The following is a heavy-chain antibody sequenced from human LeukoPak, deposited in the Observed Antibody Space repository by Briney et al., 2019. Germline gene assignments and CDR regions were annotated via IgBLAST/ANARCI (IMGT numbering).Heavy chain of an antibody. J-gene: IGHJ4*02. Sequence: SETLSLTCTVSGGSISSSSYYWGWIRQPPGKGLEWIGSIYYSGSTNYNPSLKSRVTISVDTSKNQFSLKLSSVTAADTAVYYCARRLLLWFGESILDYFDYWGQGTLVTVSS. D-gene: IGHD3-10*01. CDR1: GGSISSSSYY. CDR2: IYYSGST. V-gene: IGHV4-39*07. CDR3: ARRLLLWFGESILDYFDY.